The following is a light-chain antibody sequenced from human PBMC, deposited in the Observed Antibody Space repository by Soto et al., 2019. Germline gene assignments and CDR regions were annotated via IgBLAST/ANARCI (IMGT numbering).Light chain of an antibody. CDR3: QHYHGLSS. CDR2: GAS. J-gene: IGKJ3*01. Sequence: DLQMTQSPSTLSASLGDRVTITCRASQSVSTYLAWYQQKPGEAPKLLIYGASNLQAGVPSRFSGSGSGTEFSLSSSSLQPGDFGTYYCQHYHGLSSFGPGTKVEMK. CDR1: QSVSTY. V-gene: IGKV1-5*01.